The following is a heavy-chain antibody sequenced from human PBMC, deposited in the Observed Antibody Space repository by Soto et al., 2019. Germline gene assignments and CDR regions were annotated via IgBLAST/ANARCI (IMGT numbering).Heavy chain of an antibody. CDR1: GDSISSYY. Sequence: QVQLQESGPGLVKPSETLSLTCTVSGDSISSYYWSWIRQPPGKGLEWIGYIYYSGSTNYNPSLKSRVTISVDTSKNQFSLKLSSVTAAETAVYYGARHITNNVGYYYGMDVWGQGTTVTVSS. CDR2: IYYSGST. J-gene: IGHJ6*02. D-gene: IGHD2-21*01. CDR3: ARHITNNVGYYYGMDV. V-gene: IGHV4-59*08.